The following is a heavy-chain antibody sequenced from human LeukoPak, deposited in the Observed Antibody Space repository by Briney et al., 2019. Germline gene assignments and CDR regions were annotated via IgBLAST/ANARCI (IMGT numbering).Heavy chain of an antibody. J-gene: IGHJ6*02. CDR2: INPDGNST. CDR3: ARDSGAGMDV. CDR1: GFTFSNYW. V-gene: IGHV3-74*01. D-gene: IGHD1-26*01. Sequence: GGSLRLSCAAPGFTFSNYWMPWVRHAPGRGLAWVSRINPDGNSTIYADSVKGRFTISRDNAKNTLYLQMNSLRAEDTAVYYCARDSGAGMDVWGQGTTVTVSS.